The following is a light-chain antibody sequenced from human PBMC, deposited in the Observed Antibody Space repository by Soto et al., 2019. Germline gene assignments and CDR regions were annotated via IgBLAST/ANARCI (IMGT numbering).Light chain of an antibody. CDR1: RYITNS. Sequence: PSSQYEAVVDKCIMGFEASRYITNSLHWFEQRPGRAPRLLIYDSSSLESGVPSTFSGSGSGTEFTLTISSLQPDDFATYYCKQYHGYRWTFGQGTKVDIK. CDR2: DSS. J-gene: IGKJ1*01. V-gene: IGKV1-5*01. CDR3: KQYHGYRWT.